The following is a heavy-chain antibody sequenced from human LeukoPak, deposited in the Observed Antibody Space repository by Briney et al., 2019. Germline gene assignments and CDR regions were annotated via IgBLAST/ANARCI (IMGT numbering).Heavy chain of an antibody. CDR2: ISGSGGST. CDR3: AKVGEMLTTTDAFDI. V-gene: IGHV3-23*01. CDR1: GFTFSSYA. J-gene: IGHJ3*02. Sequence: GGSLRLSYAASGFTFSSYAMSWVRQAPGKGLEWVSAISGSGGSTYYADSVKGRFTISRDNSKNTLYLQMNSLRAEDTAVYYCAKVGEMLTTTDAFDIWGQGTMVTVSS. D-gene: IGHD3-10*01.